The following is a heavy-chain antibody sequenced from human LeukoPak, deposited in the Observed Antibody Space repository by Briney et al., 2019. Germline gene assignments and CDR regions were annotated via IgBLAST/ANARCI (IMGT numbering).Heavy chain of an antibody. CDR1: GDSISSHH. CDR2: IYTSGVT. CDR3: ARQVYSGTHYFDY. J-gene: IGHJ4*02. D-gene: IGHD1-26*01. Sequence: SETLSLTCTVSGDSISSHHWSWVRQPAGKGLEWIGLIYTSGVTNYNPSLQSRLTMSIDTSKNQFSLRLSSVTAADTAVYYCARQVYSGTHYFDYWGQGTLVTVSS. V-gene: IGHV4-4*07.